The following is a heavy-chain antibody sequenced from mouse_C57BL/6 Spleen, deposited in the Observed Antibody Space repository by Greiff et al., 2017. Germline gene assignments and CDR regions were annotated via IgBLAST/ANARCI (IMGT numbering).Heavy chain of an antibody. Sequence: VQLQQSGPELVKPGASVKISCKASGYSFTGYYMNWVKQSPEKSLEWIGEINPSTGGTTYNQKFKAKATLTVDKSSSTAYMQLKSLTSEDSAVYYCAREGGPVFDYWGQGTTLTVSS. CDR2: INPSTGGT. J-gene: IGHJ2*01. V-gene: IGHV1-42*01. CDR3: AREGGPVFDY. CDR1: GYSFTGYY.